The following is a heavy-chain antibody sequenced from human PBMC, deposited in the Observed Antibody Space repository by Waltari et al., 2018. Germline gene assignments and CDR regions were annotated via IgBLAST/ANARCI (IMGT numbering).Heavy chain of an antibody. CDR3: ARDRGYLVHDY. V-gene: IGHV3-7*01. CDR2: INEDGSET. J-gene: IGHJ4*02. Sequence: EVQLVESGGSSVQPGGSLRLSCSVAGFSFITYWMNWVRQAPGKGLEWVGSINEDGSETYYADSVKGRFTISRDNGKTSLYLQMNSLRSEDTAVYYCARDRGYLVHDYWGQGTLVTVSA. CDR1: GFSFITYW. D-gene: IGHD1-26*01.